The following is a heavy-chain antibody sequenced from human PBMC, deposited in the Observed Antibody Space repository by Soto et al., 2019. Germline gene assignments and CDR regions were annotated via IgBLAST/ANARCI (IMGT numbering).Heavy chain of an antibody. CDR2: IIPIFGTA. V-gene: IGHV1-69*13. CDR1: GGTFSSYA. CDR3: AAVIYGSGSYYRLDYYFDY. J-gene: IGHJ4*02. D-gene: IGHD3-10*01. Sequence: GASVKVSCKASGGTFSSYAISWVRQAPGQGLEWMGGIIPIFGTANYAQKFQGRVTITADESTSTAYMELSSLRSEDTAVYYCAAVIYGSGSYYRLDYYFDYWGQGTLVTVSS.